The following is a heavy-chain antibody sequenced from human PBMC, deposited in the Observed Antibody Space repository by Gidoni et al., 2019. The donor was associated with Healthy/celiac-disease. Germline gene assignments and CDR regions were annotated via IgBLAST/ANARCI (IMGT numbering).Heavy chain of an antibody. V-gene: IGHV3-33*01. Sequence: QVQLVESGGGVVQPGRSLRLSCAASGFTFSSYGMHWVRQAPGKGLEWVAGIWYDGSNKYYADSVKGRFTISRDNSKNTLYLQMNSLRAEDTAVYYCARDGYSSSWYHSYYYYGMDVWGQGTTVTVSS. D-gene: IGHD6-13*01. CDR1: GFTFSSYG. CDR3: ARDGYSSSWYHSYYYYGMDV. J-gene: IGHJ6*02. CDR2: IWYDGSNK.